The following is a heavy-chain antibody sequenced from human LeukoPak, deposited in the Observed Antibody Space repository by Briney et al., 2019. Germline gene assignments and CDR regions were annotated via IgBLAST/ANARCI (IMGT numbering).Heavy chain of an antibody. V-gene: IGHV3-15*01. CDR1: GFTFSNAW. CDR2: IKSKTDGGTT. CDR3: TTEDGYNYYYYYGTDV. J-gene: IGHJ6*02. D-gene: IGHD5-24*01. Sequence: PGGSLRLSCAASGFTFSNAWMSWVRQAPGKGLEWVGRIKSKTDGGTTDYAAPVKGRFTISRDDSKNTLYLQMNSLKTEDTAVYYCTTEDGYNYYYYYGTDVWGQGTTVTVSS.